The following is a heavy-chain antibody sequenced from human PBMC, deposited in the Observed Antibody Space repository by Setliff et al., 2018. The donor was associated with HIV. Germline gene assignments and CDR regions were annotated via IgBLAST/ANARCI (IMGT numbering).Heavy chain of an antibody. CDR2: IYWDDDK. CDR3: GHSSGSYLGYFQH. D-gene: IGHD1-26*01. CDR1: GFSLSTGVG. Sequence: SGPTLVNPTQTLTLTCTFSGFSLSTGVGVGWIRQPPGKALEWLALIYWDDDKGYSPSLKSRLTITKDTSKNQVVLTMTNMDPVDTATYYCGHSSGSYLGYFQHWGQGTLVTVSS. V-gene: IGHV2-5*02. J-gene: IGHJ1*01.